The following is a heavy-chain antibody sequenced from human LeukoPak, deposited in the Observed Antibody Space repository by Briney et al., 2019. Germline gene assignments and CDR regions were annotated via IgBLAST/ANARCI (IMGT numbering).Heavy chain of an antibody. D-gene: IGHD3-3*01. Sequence: GGSLRLSCAASGFTFSTFAMSWVRQAPGRGLEWVSSITGAGDTTFYPESVKGRFTISRDNSKNTLYLQMNSLRVEDTALYFCVRDRNYYEALHRSYWGQGTLVTVSS. V-gene: IGHV3-23*01. CDR3: VRDRNYYEALHRSY. J-gene: IGHJ4*02. CDR1: GFTFSTFA. CDR2: ITGAGDTT.